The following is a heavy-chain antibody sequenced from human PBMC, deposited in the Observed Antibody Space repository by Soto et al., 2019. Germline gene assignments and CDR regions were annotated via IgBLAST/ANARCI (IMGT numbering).Heavy chain of an antibody. CDR1: GGTFSTYA. CDR3: ARPKGTYSSGYYYFDF. CDR2: IIRLFGTA. V-gene: IGHV1-69*01. D-gene: IGHD6-19*01. Sequence: QVQLEQSGAEVKQPGSSVRVSCKTSGGTFSTYAINWVRQAPGQGLEWMGAIIRLFGTADYSQKFQGRVTITADESTSTAYMELSSLRSDDTAVYFCARPKGTYSSGYYYFDFWGQGTRVTVSS. J-gene: IGHJ4*02.